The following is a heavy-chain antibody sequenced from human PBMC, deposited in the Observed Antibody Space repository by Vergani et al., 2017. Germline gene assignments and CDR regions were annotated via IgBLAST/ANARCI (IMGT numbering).Heavy chain of an antibody. D-gene: IGHD3-9*01. J-gene: IGHJ4*02. CDR1: GYIFSNYN. CDR2: INPSGGHT. CDR3: ARGDYGILTGYRY. V-gene: IGHV1-46*03. Sequence: QVQVVPSGAEVKKSGASVKVSCKTSGYIFSNYNMHWVRQAPGQGLEWMGIINPSGGHTNYAPRYQGRVNMTRNTSTSTVYMVQSSLRSEDTAIYYCARGDYGILTGYRYWGQGTLVTVSA.